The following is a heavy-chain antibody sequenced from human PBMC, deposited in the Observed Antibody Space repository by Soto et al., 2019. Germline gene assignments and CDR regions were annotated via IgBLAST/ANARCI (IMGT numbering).Heavy chain of an antibody. D-gene: IGHD5-12*01. Sequence: SETLSLTCAVSGYSISSGYYWGWIRQPPGKGLEWIGSIYHSGSTYYNPSLKSRVTISVDTSKNQFSLKLSSVTAADTAVYYCARDRGVATIEGWFDPWGQGTLVTVSS. CDR1: GYSISSGYY. J-gene: IGHJ5*02. V-gene: IGHV4-38-2*02. CDR3: ARDRGVATIEGWFDP. CDR2: IYHSGST.